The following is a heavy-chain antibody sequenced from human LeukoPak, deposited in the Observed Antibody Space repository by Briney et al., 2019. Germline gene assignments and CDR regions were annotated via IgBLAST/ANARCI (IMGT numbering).Heavy chain of an antibody. D-gene: IGHD3-22*01. CDR1: GFTFSSYA. CDR3: TTEGLITMIVNGMDV. CDR2: ISYDGSNK. J-gene: IGHJ6*02. Sequence: GRSLRLSCAASGFTFSSYAMHWVRQAPGKGLEWVAVISYDGSNKYYADSVKGRFTISRDNSKNTLYLQMNSLRAEDTAVYYCTTEGLITMIVNGMDVWGQGTTVTVSS. V-gene: IGHV3-30-3*01.